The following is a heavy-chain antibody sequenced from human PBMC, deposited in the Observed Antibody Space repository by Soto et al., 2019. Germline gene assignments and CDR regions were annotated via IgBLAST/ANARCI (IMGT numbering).Heavy chain of an antibody. Sequence: QVQLVQSGAEVKKPGASVKVSCKASGYTFTSYGISWVRQAPGQGLEWMGWISAYNGNTNYAQKLQGRVTMTTDTSKRTAYMELRSLRSDDTAVYYCARDIAVAGPEYWYFDLWGRGTLVTVSS. V-gene: IGHV1-18*01. CDR1: GYTFTSYG. J-gene: IGHJ2*01. CDR3: ARDIAVAGPEYWYFDL. CDR2: ISAYNGNT. D-gene: IGHD6-19*01.